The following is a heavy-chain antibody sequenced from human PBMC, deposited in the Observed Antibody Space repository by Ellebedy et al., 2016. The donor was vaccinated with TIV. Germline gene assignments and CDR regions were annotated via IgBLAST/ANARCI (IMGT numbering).Heavy chain of an antibody. D-gene: IGHD5-24*01. Sequence: GESLKISCAASGFTFSSHDMHWVRQPTGKGLEWVSGITSAGDTYYLGSVKGRFIISRDSAKNSLYLQMNSLRAEEPAVYYCARATSGFDYWGQGALATVSS. CDR1: GFTFSSHD. V-gene: IGHV3-13*01. CDR3: ARATSGFDY. CDR2: ITSAGDT. J-gene: IGHJ4*02.